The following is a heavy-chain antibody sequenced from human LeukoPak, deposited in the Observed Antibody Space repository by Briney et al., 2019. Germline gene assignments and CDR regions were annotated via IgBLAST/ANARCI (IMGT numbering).Heavy chain of an antibody. D-gene: IGHD3-16*02. CDR3: ARDRQTFYGYVGGNYRFYFDY. CDR1: GGSISSYY. J-gene: IGHJ4*02. V-gene: IGHV4-59*12. Sequence: PSETLSLTCTVSGGSISSYYWSWIRQPPGKGLEWIGHIYYSGSTNYNPSLKSRVTMSVDTSKKQFSLKLTSVTAADTAVYYCARDRQTFYGYVGGNYRFYFDYWGQGTLVTVSS. CDR2: IYYSGST.